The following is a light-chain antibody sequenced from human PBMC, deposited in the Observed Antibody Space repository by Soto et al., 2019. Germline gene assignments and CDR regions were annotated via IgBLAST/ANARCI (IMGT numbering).Light chain of an antibody. V-gene: IGLV2-23*01. CDR2: EGS. J-gene: IGLJ1*01. Sequence: QSALTQPASVSGSPGQSITISCTGTSSDVGSYNLVSWYQQHSGKAPKLMIYEGSKRPSGVSNRFSGSKSGNTASLTISGLQAEDEADYYCCSYAGSRRVFGTGTKV. CDR1: SSDVGSYNL. CDR3: CSYAGSRRV.